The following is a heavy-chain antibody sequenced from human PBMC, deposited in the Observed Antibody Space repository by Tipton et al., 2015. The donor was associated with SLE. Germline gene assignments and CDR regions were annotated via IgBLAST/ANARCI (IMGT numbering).Heavy chain of an antibody. V-gene: IGHV3-23*01. D-gene: IGHD3-10*01. J-gene: IGHJ4*02. CDR2: ISGNDGYT. CDR3: AKALEDYKVRRVILGTFDS. CDR1: GFSFDNYA. Sequence: SLRLSCAVSGFSFDNYAMSWVRQAPGKGLEWVSAISGNDGYTYYADSVKGRFTISRDNSKSTLYLQMNSLRAEDAAVYYCAKALEDYKVRRVILGTFDSWGQGTLVTVSS.